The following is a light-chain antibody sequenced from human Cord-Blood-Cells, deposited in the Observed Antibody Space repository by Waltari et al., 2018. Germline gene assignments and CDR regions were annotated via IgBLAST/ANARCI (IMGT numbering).Light chain of an antibody. CDR2: MNN. Sequence: QSVLTQPPSASGTPGQRVTISCSGSSSNIGSNTVNWYQQLPGTAPKLLIYMNNQQPSGVPDPFSYSRSGTTASLAISGLQSEDEADYYCSSYTSSSTWVFGGGTKLTVL. CDR1: SSNIGSNT. CDR3: SSYTSSSTWV. V-gene: IGLV1-44*01. J-gene: IGLJ3*02.